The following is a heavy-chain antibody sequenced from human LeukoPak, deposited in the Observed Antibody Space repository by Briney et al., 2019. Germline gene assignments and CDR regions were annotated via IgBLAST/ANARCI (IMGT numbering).Heavy chain of an antibody. CDR2: INHSGST. Sequence: PSETLSLTCAVYGGSFSGYYWSWIRQPPGKGLEWIGEINHSGSTNYNPSLKSRVTISVDTSKNQFSLKLSSVTAADTAVYYCARGAGSYYDSSGYQNGMDVWGQGTTVTVSS. V-gene: IGHV4-34*01. D-gene: IGHD3-22*01. J-gene: IGHJ6*02. CDR1: GGSFSGYY. CDR3: ARGAGSYYDSSGYQNGMDV.